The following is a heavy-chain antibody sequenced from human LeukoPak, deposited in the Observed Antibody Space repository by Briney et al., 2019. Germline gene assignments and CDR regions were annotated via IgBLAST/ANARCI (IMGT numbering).Heavy chain of an antibody. CDR3: ATDPGSYYDAFDI. V-gene: IGHV3-23*01. J-gene: IGHJ3*02. D-gene: IGHD1-26*01. Sequence: GGSLRLSCAASGFTFTTYAMTWVRQAPGKGLEWVSAISGSGGTTCYADSVRGRFTIARDNSKNTLYLQMNSLRAEDTAVYYCATDPGSYYDAFDIWGQGTMVTVSS. CDR1: GFTFTTYA. CDR2: ISGSGGTT.